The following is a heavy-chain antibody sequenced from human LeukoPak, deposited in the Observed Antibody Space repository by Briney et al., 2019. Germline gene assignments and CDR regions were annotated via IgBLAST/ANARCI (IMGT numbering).Heavy chain of an antibody. D-gene: IGHD5-18*01. J-gene: IGHJ4*02. V-gene: IGHV3-30*02. Sequence: PGGSLRLSCAASGLTFSSYGMHWVRQAPGKGLVWVAFIRYDGTNKYYADSVKGRFTISRDNSKNTMYLQMNSLRAEDTAVYFCATGRDTAMVRLDYWGQGTLVTVSS. CDR3: ATGRDTAMVRLDY. CDR2: IRYDGTNK. CDR1: GLTFSSYG.